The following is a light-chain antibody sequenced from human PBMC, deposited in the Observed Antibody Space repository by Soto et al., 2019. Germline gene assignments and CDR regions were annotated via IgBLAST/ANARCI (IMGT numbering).Light chain of an antibody. V-gene: IGLV1-40*01. CDR1: SSNIGAGYD. CDR2: GNS. Sequence: QPVLTQPPSVSGAPGQRVTISCTGSSSNIGAGYDAHWYQQLPGTAPKLLIYGNSNRPSGVPDRFSGSKSGTSASLAITGLQAEDEADYYCQSYDSSLSGSNWVFGGGTKLTVL. J-gene: IGLJ3*02. CDR3: QSYDSSLSGSNWV.